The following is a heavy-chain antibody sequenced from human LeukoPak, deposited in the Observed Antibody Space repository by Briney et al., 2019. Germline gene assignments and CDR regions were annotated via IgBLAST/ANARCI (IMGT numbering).Heavy chain of an antibody. Sequence: GGSQRLSCAASGFTFDGYWMHWVRQAPGKGLVWVSRINSDGSSTGYADSVKGRFTISRDNAKNTLYLQMNSLRAEDTAVYYCAREYGIFGTTASDVWGKGTTVTVSS. CDR1: GFTFDGYW. V-gene: IGHV3-74*01. CDR2: INSDGSST. D-gene: IGHD3-3*01. CDR3: AREYGIFGTTASDV. J-gene: IGHJ6*04.